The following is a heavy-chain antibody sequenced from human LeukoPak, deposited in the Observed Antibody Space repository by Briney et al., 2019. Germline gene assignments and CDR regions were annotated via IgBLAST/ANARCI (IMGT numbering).Heavy chain of an antibody. CDR1: GDSVSSKSAA. J-gene: IGHJ4*02. D-gene: IGHD2-15*01. V-gene: IGHV6-1*01. CDR2: TYYRSKWSK. CDR3: ARLAGGSPDY. Sequence: SQTLLLTCAISGDSVSSKSAAWNWIRQSPSRGLEWLGRTYYRSKWSKDYAVSVKSRITINPDTSKNQFSLQLNSVTPDDTGVYYCARLAGGSPDYWGQGTLVTVSS.